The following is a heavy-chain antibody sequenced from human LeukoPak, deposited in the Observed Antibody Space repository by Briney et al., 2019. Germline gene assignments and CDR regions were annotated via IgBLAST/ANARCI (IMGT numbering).Heavy chain of an antibody. J-gene: IGHJ4*02. Sequence: SETLSLTCTVSGGSISSYYWSWIRQPPGKGLEWIGYIYTSGSTNYNPSLKSRVTISVDTSKNQFSLKLSSVTAADTAVYYCARGGPTGYVDYWGQGTLVTVSS. CDR2: IYTSGST. CDR1: GGSISSYY. CDR3: ARGGPTGYVDY. V-gene: IGHV4-4*09. D-gene: IGHD3-9*01.